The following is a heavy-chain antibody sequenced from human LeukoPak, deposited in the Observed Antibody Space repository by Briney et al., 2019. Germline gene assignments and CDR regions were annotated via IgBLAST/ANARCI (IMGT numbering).Heavy chain of an antibody. D-gene: IGHD6-6*01. J-gene: IGHJ4*02. CDR2: ISSSSSTI. CDR1: GFTFSSYS. Sequence: PGGSLRLSCAASGFTFSSYSMNWVRQAPGKGLEWVSYISSSSSTIYYADSVKGRFTISRDNAKNSLYLQMNSLRDEDTAVHYCARGGSSSSGAIGDYWGQGTLVTVSS. CDR3: ARGGSSSSGAIGDY. V-gene: IGHV3-48*02.